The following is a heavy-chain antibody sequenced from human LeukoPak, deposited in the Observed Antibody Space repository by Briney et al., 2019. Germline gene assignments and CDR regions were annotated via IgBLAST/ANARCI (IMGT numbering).Heavy chain of an antibody. CDR2: ISPSGGST. D-gene: IGHD5-24*01. CDR3: ARDNSVRDEAWWFNP. V-gene: IGHV1-46*01. J-gene: IGHJ5*02. Sequence: ASVKVSCKVSGYTPTELSMHWVRQAPGQGPEWMGVISPSGGSTTYAQKFQGRVTLTRDMSTSTDYLELSSLRSEDTAVYYCARDNSVRDEAWWFNPWGQGTLVTVSS. CDR1: GYTPTELS.